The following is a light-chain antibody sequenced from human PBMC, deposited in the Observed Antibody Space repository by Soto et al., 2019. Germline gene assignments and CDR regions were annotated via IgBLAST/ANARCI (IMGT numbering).Light chain of an antibody. CDR2: HTS. V-gene: IGKV3-20*01. J-gene: IGKJ2*01. CDR3: QRDS. Sequence: EIVLTQSPGTLSLSPGERATLSCRTSQSISTQSLAWYQHRPGQAPRLLIYHTSSRATGIPDRFSGSGSGTDFTYTIHRLEHEDFAVYYCQRDSFGQGTRLDI. CDR1: QSISTQS.